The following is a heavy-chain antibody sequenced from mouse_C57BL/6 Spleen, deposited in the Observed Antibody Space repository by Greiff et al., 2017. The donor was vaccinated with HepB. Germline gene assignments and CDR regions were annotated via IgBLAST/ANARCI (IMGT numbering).Heavy chain of an antibody. D-gene: IGHD1-1*01. Sequence: VQLQQPGAELVMPGASVKLSCKASGYTFTSYWMHWVKQRPGQGLEWIGEIDPSDSYTNYNQKFKGKSTLTVDKSSSTAYMQLSSLTSEDSAVYYCARARSYYYGSSYGYFDGWGTGTTVTVSS. CDR1: GYTFTSYW. V-gene: IGHV1-69*01. CDR2: IDPSDSYT. CDR3: ARARSYYYGSSYGYFDG. J-gene: IGHJ1*03.